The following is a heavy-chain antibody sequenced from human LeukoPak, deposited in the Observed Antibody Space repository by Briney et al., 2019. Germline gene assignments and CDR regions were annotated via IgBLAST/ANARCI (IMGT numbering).Heavy chain of an antibody. CDR2: IYYSGST. CDR1: GGSISSGGYY. CDR3: ARANTIFGVVIRPFDY. J-gene: IGHJ4*02. Sequence: PSQTLSLTCTVSGGSISSGGYYWSWIRQHPGKGLEWIGYIYYSGSTYYNPSLKSRVTISVDTSKNQFSLKLSSVTAADTAVYYCARANTIFGVVIRPFDYWAREPWSPSPQ. D-gene: IGHD3-3*01. V-gene: IGHV4-31*03.